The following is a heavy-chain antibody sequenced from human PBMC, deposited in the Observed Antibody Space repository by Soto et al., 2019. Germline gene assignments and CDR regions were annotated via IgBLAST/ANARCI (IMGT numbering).Heavy chain of an antibody. J-gene: IGHJ6*02. CDR1: GGTFSIYA. CDR2: IIPIFGTA. V-gene: IGHV1-69*13. CDR3: ARGVTMVRGPNYYGMDV. Sequence: SVKVSCKASGGTFSIYAISGVLQSPLQWRDWMGGIIPIFGTANYAQKFQGRVTITADESTSTAYMELSSLRSEDTAVYYCARGVTMVRGPNYYGMDVWGQGTTVTVSS. D-gene: IGHD3-10*01.